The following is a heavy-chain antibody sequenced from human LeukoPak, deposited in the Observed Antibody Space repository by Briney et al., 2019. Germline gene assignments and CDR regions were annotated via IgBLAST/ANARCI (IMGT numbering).Heavy chain of an antibody. V-gene: IGHV3-30*03. D-gene: IGHD3-16*01. CDR1: GFTFSSYG. CDR3: ARDRSDYSIKYYYYYGMDV. CDR2: ISYDGTNK. J-gene: IGHJ6*02. Sequence: GGSLRLSCAASGFTFSSYGMHWVRQAPGKGLEWVAVISYDGTNKYYADSVKGRFTISRDNSKNTLYLQMNSLRAEDTAVYYCARDRSDYSIKYYYYYGMDVWGQGTTVTVSS.